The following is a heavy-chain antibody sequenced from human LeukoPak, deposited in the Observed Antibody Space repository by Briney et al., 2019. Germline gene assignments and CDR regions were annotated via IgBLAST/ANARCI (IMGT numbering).Heavy chain of an antibody. CDR3: ARGEQRRRNDILTGYRLGY. J-gene: IGHJ4*02. Sequence: ASVKVSCKASGYTFTSYDINWVRQATGQGLEWMGGMNPNSGNTGYAQKFRGRVTMTRNTSISTAYMELSSLRSEDTAVYYCARGEQRRRNDILTGYRLGYWGQGTLVTVSS. D-gene: IGHD3-9*01. CDR2: MNPNSGNT. CDR1: GYTFTSYD. V-gene: IGHV1-8*01.